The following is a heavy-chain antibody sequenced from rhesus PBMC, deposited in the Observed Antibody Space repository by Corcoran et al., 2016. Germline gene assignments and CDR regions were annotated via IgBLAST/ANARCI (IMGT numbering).Heavy chain of an antibody. Sequence: QVQLQESGPGLVKPSETLSLTRAVSGYSISRGDGWSWISYPPGKGLEWIGDIGGSSGSTNYNPSLKSRVTISKDTSKNQFSLKLSSVTAADTAVYYCATGTTYFDYWGQGVLVTVSS. CDR2: IGGSSGST. CDR1: GYSISRGDG. CDR3: ATGTTYFDY. V-gene: IGHV4-127*01. J-gene: IGHJ4*01. D-gene: IGHD1-44*01.